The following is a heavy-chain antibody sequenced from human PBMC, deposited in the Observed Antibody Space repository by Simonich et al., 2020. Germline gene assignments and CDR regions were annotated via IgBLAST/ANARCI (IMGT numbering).Heavy chain of an antibody. Sequence: QVQLQESGPGLVKPSETLSLTCTVSGGSISSYYWSWTRQPPGKGLEWIGYIYYSGSTNYNPSLKSRVTISVEPSKNQFSLKLSSVTAADTAVYYCARSLGYYYYYYGMDVWGQGTTVTVSS. CDR2: IYYSGST. CDR3: ARSLGYYYYYYGMDV. D-gene: IGHD1-26*01. J-gene: IGHJ6*02. V-gene: IGHV4-59*08. CDR1: GGSISSYY.